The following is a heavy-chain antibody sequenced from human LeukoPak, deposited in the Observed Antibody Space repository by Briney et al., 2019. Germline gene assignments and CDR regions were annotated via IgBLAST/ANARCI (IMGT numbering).Heavy chain of an antibody. Sequence: PSETLSLTCAVYGGSFSGYYWSWIRQPPGKGLEWIGEINHSGSTNYNPSLKSRVTISVDTSKNQFSLKLSSVTAAGTAVYYCARAVLPAAKLSSPYYFDYWGQGTLVTVSS. CDR2: INHSGST. V-gene: IGHV4-34*01. J-gene: IGHJ4*02. CDR3: ARAVLPAAKLSSPYYFDY. D-gene: IGHD2-2*01. CDR1: GGSFSGYY.